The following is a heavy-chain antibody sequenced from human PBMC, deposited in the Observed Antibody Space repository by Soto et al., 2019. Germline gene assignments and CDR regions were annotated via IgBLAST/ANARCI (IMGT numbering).Heavy chain of an antibody. D-gene: IGHD2-2*01. CDR1: GGSISSSSYY. Sequence: SETLSLTCTVSGGSISSSSYYWGWIRQPPGKGLEWIGSIYYSGSTYYNPSLKSRVTISVDTSKNQFSLKLSSVTAADTAVYYCARHYRQLPSTGGDDAFDIWGQGTMVTVSS. CDR2: IYYSGST. CDR3: ARHYRQLPSTGGDDAFDI. J-gene: IGHJ3*02. V-gene: IGHV4-39*01.